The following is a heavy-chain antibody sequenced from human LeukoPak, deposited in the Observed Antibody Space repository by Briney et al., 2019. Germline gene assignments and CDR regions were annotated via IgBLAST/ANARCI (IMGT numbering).Heavy chain of an antibody. CDR1: GGSISSYY. J-gene: IGHJ6*03. CDR3: ANLGYCSSTSCYHYYYYMDV. CDR2: ISSSGSTI. D-gene: IGHD2-2*01. V-gene: IGHV3-11*04. Sequence: LSLTCTVSGGSISSYYWSWIRQAPGKGLEWVSYISSSGSTIYYADSVKGRFTISRDNAKNSLYLQMNSLRAEDTAVYYCANLGYCSSTSCYHYYYYMDVRGKGTTVTVSS.